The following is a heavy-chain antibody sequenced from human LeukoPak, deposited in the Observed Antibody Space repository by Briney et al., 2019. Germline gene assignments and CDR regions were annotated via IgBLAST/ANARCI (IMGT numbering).Heavy chain of an antibody. CDR1: GYTFTGYY. D-gene: IGHD2-2*01. V-gene: IGHV1-2*02. CDR3: ARAYCSSTSCNFDY. Sequence: GASVKVSCKASGYTFTGYYMHWVRQAPGQGLEWMGWINPNSGGTNYAQKFQGRVTMTRDTSISTAYMELRRLRPDTTAVYYCARAYCSSTSCNFDYWGQGTLVTVSS. CDR2: INPNSGGT. J-gene: IGHJ4*02.